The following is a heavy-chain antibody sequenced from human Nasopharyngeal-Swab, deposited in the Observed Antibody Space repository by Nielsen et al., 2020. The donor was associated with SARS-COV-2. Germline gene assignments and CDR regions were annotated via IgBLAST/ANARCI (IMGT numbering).Heavy chain of an antibody. CDR2: ISSSGSST. V-gene: IGHV3-48*03. CDR3: ARDYSVFGAEAFDI. Sequence: GGSLRLSCAASGFTFSSYDMNWVRQAPGKGLEWVSYISSSGSSTYYADSVKGRFTISRDNAKNSLYLQMNSLRAEDTAVDYCARDYSVFGAEAFDIWGQGTMVTVSS. CDR1: GFTFSSYD. J-gene: IGHJ3*02. D-gene: IGHD3-10*01.